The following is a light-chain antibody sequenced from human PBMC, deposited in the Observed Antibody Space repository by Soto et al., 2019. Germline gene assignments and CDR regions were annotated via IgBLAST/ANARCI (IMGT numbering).Light chain of an antibody. CDR2: LGS. CDR1: QRLVHSNGYNY. V-gene: IGKV2-28*01. CDR3: MQALQTPIT. Sequence: DIVMTQSPLSLLVTPGEPASISCSSSQRLVHSNGYNYLERYLQKPGQSPQLLIYLGSNRASGVPDRFSGSGSGTDFTLKISRVEAEDVGVYYCMQALQTPITFGQGTRLEIK. J-gene: IGKJ5*01.